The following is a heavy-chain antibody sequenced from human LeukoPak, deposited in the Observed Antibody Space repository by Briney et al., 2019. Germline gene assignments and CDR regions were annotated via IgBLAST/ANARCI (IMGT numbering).Heavy chain of an antibody. CDR1: GGSISSSNW. D-gene: IGHD3-16*01. Sequence: PSETLSLTCAVSGGSISSSNWWSWVRQPPGKGLEWIGEIYHSGSTNYNPSLKSRVTISVDKSKNQFSLKLSSVTAADTAVYYCARDKPATFIAPADYWGQGTLVTVSS. J-gene: IGHJ4*02. V-gene: IGHV4-4*02. CDR3: ARDKPATFIAPADY. CDR2: IYHSGST.